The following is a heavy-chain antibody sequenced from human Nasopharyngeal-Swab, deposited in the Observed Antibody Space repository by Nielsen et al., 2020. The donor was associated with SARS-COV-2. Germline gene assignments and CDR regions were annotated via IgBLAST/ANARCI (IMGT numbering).Heavy chain of an antibody. J-gene: IGHJ6*03. CDR2: IYYSGST. CDR3: ARAKGSTVANYMDV. Sequence: SETLSLTCTVSGGSISSSSYYWGWIRQPLGKGLEWIGDIYYSGSTNYNPSLKSRVTISIGTSKNQFSLKLSSVTAADTAVYYCARAKGSTVANYMDVWGKGTTVTVSS. CDR1: GGSISSSSYY. V-gene: IGHV4-61*05. D-gene: IGHD6-19*01.